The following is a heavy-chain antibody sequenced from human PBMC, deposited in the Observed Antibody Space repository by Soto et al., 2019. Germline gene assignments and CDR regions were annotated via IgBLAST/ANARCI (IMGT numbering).Heavy chain of an antibody. Sequence: ASVKVSCKASGYTFTSYAMHWVRQAPGQRLGWMGWINAGNGNTKYSQKFQGRVTITRDTSASTAYMELSSLRSEDTAVYYCARVDYSSSWYDWFDPWGQGTLVTVSS. J-gene: IGHJ5*02. CDR2: INAGNGNT. CDR3: ARVDYSSSWYDWFDP. D-gene: IGHD6-13*01. CDR1: GYTFTSYA. V-gene: IGHV1-3*01.